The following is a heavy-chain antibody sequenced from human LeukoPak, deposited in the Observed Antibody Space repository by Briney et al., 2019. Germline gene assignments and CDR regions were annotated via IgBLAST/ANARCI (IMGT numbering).Heavy chain of an antibody. CDR1: GFTFSSYS. D-gene: IGHD6-13*01. V-gene: IGHV3-48*04. CDR2: ISTSGSTI. CDR3: ARDRVGGAAAGPFDY. Sequence: GGSLRLSCAASGFTFSSYSMNWVRQAPGKGLEWVSYISTSGSTIYYADSVKGRFTISRDNAKNSLYLQMNSLRAEDTAVYYCARDRVGGAAAGPFDYWGQGTLVTVSS. J-gene: IGHJ4*02.